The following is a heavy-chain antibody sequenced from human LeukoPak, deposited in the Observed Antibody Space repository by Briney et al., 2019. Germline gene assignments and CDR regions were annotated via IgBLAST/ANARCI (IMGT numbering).Heavy chain of an antibody. CDR3: TRDLMDYDVSTGLHHYYMDV. CDR2: ISHTGSTM. D-gene: IGHD3-9*01. Sequence: GGSLRLSCAASGFSFSIYSLNWVRQAPGKGLEWVSYISHTGSTMSYADSVKGRFTISRDNAKNSLYLQMNSLRAEDTAVYYCTRDLMDYDVSTGLHHYYMDVWGQGTTVTVSS. J-gene: IGHJ6*02. CDR1: GFSFSIYS. V-gene: IGHV3-48*04.